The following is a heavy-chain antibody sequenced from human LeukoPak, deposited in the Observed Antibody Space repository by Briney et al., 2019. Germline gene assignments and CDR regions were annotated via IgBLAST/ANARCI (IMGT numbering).Heavy chain of an antibody. D-gene: IGHD3-9*01. CDR2: IYYSGST. CDR3: ARGLRYFDWLLGAGGDWFDP. J-gene: IGHJ5*02. V-gene: IGHV4-39*07. CDR1: GGSISSSSYY. Sequence: SETLSLTCTVFGGSISSSSYYWGWIRQPPGKGLEWIGSIYYSGSTYYNPSLKSRVTISVDTSKNQFSLKLSSVTAADTAVYYCARGLRYFDWLLGAGGDWFDPWGQGTLVTVSS.